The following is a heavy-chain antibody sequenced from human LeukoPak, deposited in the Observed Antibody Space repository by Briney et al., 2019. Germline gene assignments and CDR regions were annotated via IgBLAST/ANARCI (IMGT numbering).Heavy chain of an antibody. CDR1: GGSISSDY. D-gene: IGHD2-21*02. J-gene: IGHJ4*02. CDR2: IYYSGTT. CDR3: ARGGTRDGGHYSDY. V-gene: IGHV4-59*01. Sequence: SETLSLTCTVSGGSISSDYWSWIRQPPGKGLEWLGDIYYSGTTNYNPSIKSPVTISIDTSKNQFSLKLSSVTAADTAVYYCARGGTRDGGHYSDYWGQGALVTVSS.